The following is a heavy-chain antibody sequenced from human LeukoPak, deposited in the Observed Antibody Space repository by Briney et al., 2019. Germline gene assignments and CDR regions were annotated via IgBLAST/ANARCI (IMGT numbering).Heavy chain of an antibody. J-gene: IGHJ4*02. CDR3: ARGGGYDSFDY. D-gene: IGHD5-12*01. Sequence: GGSLRLSCAASGFTFSSYWMSWVRQAPGKGLEWVANIKQDGSEKYYVDSVKGRFTISRDNAKNSVYLQMNSLRADDTAVYYCARGGGYDSFDYWGQGTQVTVSS. CDR2: IKQDGSEK. V-gene: IGHV3-7*03. CDR1: GFTFSSYW.